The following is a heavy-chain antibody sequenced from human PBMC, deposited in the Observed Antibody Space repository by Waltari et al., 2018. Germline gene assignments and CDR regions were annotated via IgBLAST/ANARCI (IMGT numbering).Heavy chain of an antibody. Sequence: QLQLQESGPGLVKPSETLSLTCTVSGGSISSSSYYWGWIRQPPGKGLEWIGSIYYSGSTYYNPSLKSRVTISVDTSKNQFSPKLSSVTAADTAVYYCARLGDYYGSGAHDYWGQGTLVTVSS. CDR3: ARLGDYYGSGAHDY. CDR1: GGSISSSSYY. D-gene: IGHD3-10*01. J-gene: IGHJ4*02. CDR2: IYYSGST. V-gene: IGHV4-39*01.